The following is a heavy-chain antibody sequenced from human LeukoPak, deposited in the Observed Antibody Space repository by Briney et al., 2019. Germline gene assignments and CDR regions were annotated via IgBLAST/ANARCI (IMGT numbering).Heavy chain of an antibody. Sequence: PGGSLRLSCAASGFTFDDYGMSWVRQAPGKGLEWVSGINWNGGSTGNADSVKGRFTISRDNAKNSLYLQMNSLRDEDTALYYCASGSDTAMAYWGQGTLVTVSS. D-gene: IGHD5-18*01. J-gene: IGHJ4*02. V-gene: IGHV3-20*04. CDR3: ASGSDTAMAY. CDR2: INWNGGST. CDR1: GFTFDDYG.